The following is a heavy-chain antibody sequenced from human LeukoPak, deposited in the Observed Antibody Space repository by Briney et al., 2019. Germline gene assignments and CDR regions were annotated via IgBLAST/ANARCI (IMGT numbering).Heavy chain of an antibody. V-gene: IGHV3-21*01. J-gene: IGHJ3*02. Sequence: GGSLRLSCAASGFTFSSYSMNWVRQAPGKGLEWVSSISSSSSYIYYADSVKGRFTISRDNAKNSLYLQMNSLRAEDTAVYYCARSKEPHDAFDIWGQGTMVTVSS. D-gene: IGHD1-26*01. CDR1: GFTFSSYS. CDR2: ISSSSSYI. CDR3: ARSKEPHDAFDI.